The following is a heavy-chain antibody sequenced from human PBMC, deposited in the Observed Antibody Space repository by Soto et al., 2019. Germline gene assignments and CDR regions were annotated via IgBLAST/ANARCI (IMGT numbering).Heavy chain of an antibody. V-gene: IGHV3-30*18. CDR1: GFTFSSYG. D-gene: IGHD3-3*01. CDR2: ISYDGSNK. Sequence: PGGSLRLSCAASGFTFSSYGMHWVRQAPGKGLEWVAVISYDGSNKYYADSVKGRFTISRDNSKNTLYLQMNSLRAEDTAVYYCAKALGILDDYFYYGMDVWGQATPVT. J-gene: IGHJ6*02. CDR3: AKALGILDDYFYYGMDV.